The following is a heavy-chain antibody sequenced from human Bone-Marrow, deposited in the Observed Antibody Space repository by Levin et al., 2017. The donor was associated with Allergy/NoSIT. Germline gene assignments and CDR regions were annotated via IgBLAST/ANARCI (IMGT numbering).Heavy chain of an antibody. CDR1: GFNFSAYG. CDR3: AKDQEKLALGY. CDR2: ILNDGSSK. V-gene: IGHV3-30*18. Sequence: SGGSLRLSCAVSGFNFSAYGFHWVRQAPGKGLEWVAVILNDGSSKYYADSVRGRFSISRDNFKNTLYLQMNSLRHEDTAVYYCAKDQEKLALGYWGQGTLVTVSS. J-gene: IGHJ4*02.